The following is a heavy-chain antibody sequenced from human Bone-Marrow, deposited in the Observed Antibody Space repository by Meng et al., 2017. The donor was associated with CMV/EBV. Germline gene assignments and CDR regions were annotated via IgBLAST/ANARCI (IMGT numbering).Heavy chain of an antibody. CDR1: GINFNTYW. CDR3: AREPGRGAFAI. D-gene: IGHD3-10*01. Sequence: GESLKISCAVSGINFNTYWMHWVRQAPGKGLVWLSRIYSDGISTRYADSVKGRFTISRDNTNNTLYLRMNGLRAEDTAVYYCAREPGRGAFAIWGQGTRVT. J-gene: IGHJ3*02. V-gene: IGHV3-74*01. CDR2: IYSDGIST.